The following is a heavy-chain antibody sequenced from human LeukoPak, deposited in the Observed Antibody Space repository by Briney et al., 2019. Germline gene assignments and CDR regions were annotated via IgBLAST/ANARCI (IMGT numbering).Heavy chain of an antibody. J-gene: IGHJ4*02. CDR3: ARSGLTPAAKFYFDY. D-gene: IGHD2-2*01. CDR1: GGSISSSSYY. CDR2: IYYSGST. V-gene: IGHV4-39*07. Sequence: PSETLSLTCTVSGGSISSSSYYWGWIRQPPGKGLEWIGSIYYSGSTYYNPSLKSRVTISVDTSKNQFSLKLSSVTAADTAVYYCARSGLTPAAKFYFDYWGQGTLVTVSS.